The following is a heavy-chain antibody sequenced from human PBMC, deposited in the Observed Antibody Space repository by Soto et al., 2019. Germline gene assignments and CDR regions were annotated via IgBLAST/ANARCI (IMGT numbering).Heavy chain of an antibody. CDR1: GGSFSGYY. CDR3: ARAKYSSGWYAASGDLDY. J-gene: IGHJ4*02. Sequence: SETLSLTCAVYGGSFSGYYWSWIRQPPGKGLEWIGEINHSGSTNYNPSLKSRVTISVDTSKNQFSLKLSSVTAADTAVYYCARAKYSSGWYAASGDLDYWGQGTLVTVSS. D-gene: IGHD6-19*01. V-gene: IGHV4-34*01. CDR2: INHSGST.